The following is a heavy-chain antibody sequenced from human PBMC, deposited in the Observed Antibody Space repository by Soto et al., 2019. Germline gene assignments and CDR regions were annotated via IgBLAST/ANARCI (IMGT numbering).Heavy chain of an antibody. CDR3: VKGRSGYDFDY. J-gene: IGHJ4*02. CDR1: GFTFSSYV. Sequence: EVQLLESGGGLVQPGGSLRLSCAASGFTFSSYVMSWVRQAPGKGLEWVSAISGSGSGTYYADSVKGRFTISRDNSKNTLYVQMNSLRAEDTAVYYCVKGRSGYDFDYRGQGTLVTVSS. CDR2: ISGSGSGT. D-gene: IGHD5-12*01. V-gene: IGHV3-23*01.